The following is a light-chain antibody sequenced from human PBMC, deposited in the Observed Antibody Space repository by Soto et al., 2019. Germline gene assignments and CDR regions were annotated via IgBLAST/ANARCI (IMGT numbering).Light chain of an antibody. CDR3: SSYSSSTSHVV. V-gene: IGLV2-14*03. CDR1: STDVGDFNY. J-gene: IGLJ2*01. Sequence: QSALTQPASVSGSPGRSVTIYCTGNSTDVGDFNYVSWYQHLPGRAPKLIIYDVTNRPSGISYRFSASKSGRTASLTISGLQAEDEADYYCSSYSSSTSHVVFGGGTKLTVL. CDR2: DVT.